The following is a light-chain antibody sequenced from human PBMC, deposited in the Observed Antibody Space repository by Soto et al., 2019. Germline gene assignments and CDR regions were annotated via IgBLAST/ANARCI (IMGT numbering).Light chain of an antibody. CDR2: GAS. V-gene: IGKV3-15*01. CDR3: QQYSNWPPGT. Sequence: EIVITQSPATLSVSPGERATLSCRASQSVRINLAWYQQKPGQAPRLLIYGASTRATGIPARFSGSGSGTEFTLTISSLQSEDFAVYYCQQYSNWPPGTFGQGTKVDIK. CDR1: QSVRIN. J-gene: IGKJ1*01.